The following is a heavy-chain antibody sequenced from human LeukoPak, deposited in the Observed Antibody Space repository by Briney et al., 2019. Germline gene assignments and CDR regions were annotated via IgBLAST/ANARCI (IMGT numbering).Heavy chain of an antibody. CDR2: MNPNSGDT. CDR1: GYTFSSHG. V-gene: IGHV1-8*01. D-gene: IGHD6-13*01. J-gene: IGHJ4*02. CDR3: ARGLGSSSIDY. Sequence: AASVKVSCKASGYTFSSHGINWVRQATGQGLEWMGWMNPNSGDTGYAQKFQGRVTMTRNTSISTAYMELSSLRSEDTAVYYCARGLGSSSIDYWGQGTLVTVSS.